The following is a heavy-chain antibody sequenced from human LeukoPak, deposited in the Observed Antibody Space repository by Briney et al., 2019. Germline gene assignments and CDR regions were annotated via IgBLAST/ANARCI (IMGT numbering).Heavy chain of an antibody. V-gene: IGHV3-9*03. CDR3: AKDIGADWNYAPYYFDY. CDR2: ISWNSGSI. CDR1: GFTFDDYA. Sequence: PGRSLRLSCAASGFTFDDYAMHWVRQAPGKGLEWVSGISWNSGSIGYADSVKGRFTISRDNAKNSLYLQMNSPRAEDMALYYCAKDIGADWNYAPYYFDYWGQGTLVTVSS. J-gene: IGHJ4*02. D-gene: IGHD1-7*01.